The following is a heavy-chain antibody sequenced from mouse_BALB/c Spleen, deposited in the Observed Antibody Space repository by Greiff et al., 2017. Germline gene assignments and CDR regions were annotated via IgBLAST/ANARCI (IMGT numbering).Heavy chain of an antibody. J-gene: IGHJ4*01. CDR3: ASNRYDDYAMDY. CDR1: GFTFSDYY. Sequence: EVKVEESGGGLVKPGGSLKLSCAASGFTFSDYYMYWVRQTPEKRLEWVATISDGGSYTYYPDSVKGRFTISRYNAKNNLYLQMSSLKSEDTAMYYCASNRYDDYAMDYWGQGTSVTVSS. CDR2: ISDGGSYT. V-gene: IGHV5-4*02. D-gene: IGHD2-14*01.